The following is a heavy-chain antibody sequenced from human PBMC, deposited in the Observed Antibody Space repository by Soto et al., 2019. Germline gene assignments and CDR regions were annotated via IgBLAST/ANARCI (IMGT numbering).Heavy chain of an antibody. V-gene: IGHV3-23*01. D-gene: IGHD3-3*01. CDR3: AKGSKGLRFLEWLQNFDY. CDR1: GFTFSSYA. J-gene: IGHJ4*02. CDR2: ISGSGGST. Sequence: EVQLLESGGGLVQPGGSLRLSCAASGFTFSSYAMSWVRQAPGKGLEWVSAISGSGGSTYYADSVKGRFTISRHNSKNTLYLQMNSLRAEDTAVYYCAKGSKGLRFLEWLQNFDYWGQGTLVTVSS.